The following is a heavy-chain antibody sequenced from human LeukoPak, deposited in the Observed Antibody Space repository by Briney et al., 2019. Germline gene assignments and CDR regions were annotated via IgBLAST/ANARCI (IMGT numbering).Heavy chain of an antibody. D-gene: IGHD3-22*01. CDR2: IKEDGSEK. V-gene: IGHV3-7*01. J-gene: IGHJ4*02. CDR3: ARDSSGYQ. CDR1: GFTFSTYW. Sequence: GGSLRLSCAASGFTFSTYWMSWVRQAPGKGLEWVANIKEDGSEKYYGDSVKGRFTISRDNAKNSLYLQMNSLRAEDTAVYCCARDSSGYQWGQGTLVTVSS.